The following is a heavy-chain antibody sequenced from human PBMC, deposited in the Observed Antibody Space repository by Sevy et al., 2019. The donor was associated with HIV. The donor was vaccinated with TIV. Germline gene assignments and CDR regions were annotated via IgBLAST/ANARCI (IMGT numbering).Heavy chain of an antibody. Sequence: GESLKISCAASGFTLSSHWMFWVRQGPGKGLVWVSHINSHGTITNYADSVRGRFTISRDNAKNTVYLQMDRLRAEDTAFYYCARGQVLRFFDWPTYGLDVWGQGTTVTVSS. CDR1: GFTLSSHW. D-gene: IGHD3-3*01. J-gene: IGHJ6*02. CDR3: ARGQVLRFFDWPTYGLDV. CDR2: INSHGTIT. V-gene: IGHV3-74*01.